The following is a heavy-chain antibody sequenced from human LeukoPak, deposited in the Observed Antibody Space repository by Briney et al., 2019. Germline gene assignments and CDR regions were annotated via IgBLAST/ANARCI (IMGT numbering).Heavy chain of an antibody. Sequence: SETLSLTCTVSGGSISSYYWSWIRQPPGKGLEWIGHIYYSGSTNYNPSLKSRVTISVDTSKNQFSLKLSSVTAADTAVYYCAREIPGIVGATYFDYWGQGTLVTVSS. CDR1: GGSISSYY. CDR3: AREIPGIVGATYFDY. V-gene: IGHV4-59*01. J-gene: IGHJ4*02. CDR2: IYYSGST. D-gene: IGHD1-26*01.